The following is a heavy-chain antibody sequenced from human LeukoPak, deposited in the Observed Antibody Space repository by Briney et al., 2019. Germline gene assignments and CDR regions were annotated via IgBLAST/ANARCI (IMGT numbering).Heavy chain of an antibody. CDR3: AREWVLEWLLRSDLDY. CDR1: GFTFSSYW. CDR2: IKQDGSEK. D-gene: IGHD3-3*01. V-gene: IGHV3-7*01. Sequence: RGSLRLSCAASGFTFSSYWMSWVRQAPGKGLEWVANIKQDGSEKYYVDSVKGRFTISRDNAKNSLYLQMNSLRAEDTAVYYCAREWVLEWLLRSDLDYWGQGTLVTVSS. J-gene: IGHJ4*02.